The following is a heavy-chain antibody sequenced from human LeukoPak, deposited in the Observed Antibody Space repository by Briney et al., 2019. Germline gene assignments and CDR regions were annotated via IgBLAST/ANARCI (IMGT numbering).Heavy chain of an antibody. CDR1: GSTFSSYW. D-gene: IGHD3-3*01. V-gene: IGHV3-7*01. Sequence: PGGSLRLSCAASGSTFSSYWMSWVRQAPGKGLEWVANIKQDGSEKYYVDSVKGRFTISRDNAKNSLYLQMNSLRAEDTAVYYCARGYDFWSGYYPLSYMDVWGKGTTVTVSS. CDR3: ARGYDFWSGYYPLSYMDV. J-gene: IGHJ6*03. CDR2: IKQDGSEK.